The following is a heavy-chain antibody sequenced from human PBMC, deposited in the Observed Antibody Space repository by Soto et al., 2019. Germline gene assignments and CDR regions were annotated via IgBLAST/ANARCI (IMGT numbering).Heavy chain of an antibody. D-gene: IGHD1-26*01. V-gene: IGHV3-33*01. CDR1: GFSFSNYG. J-gene: IGHJ5*02. CDR3: AIAGIVATTQLGWFDP. CDR2: IWPDGNTK. Sequence: QVQLVESGGGVVQPGRSLRLSCAASGFSFSNYGIHWVRQAPGKGLEWVAVIWPDGNTKRYTDSVKGRFTISRDNSKNKLYVQMNSLRAEDKAMYYCAIAGIVATTQLGWFDPWGQGTLVIVSS.